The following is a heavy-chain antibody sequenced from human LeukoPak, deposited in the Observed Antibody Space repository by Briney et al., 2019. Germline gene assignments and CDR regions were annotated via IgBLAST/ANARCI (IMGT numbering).Heavy chain of an antibody. CDR3: AKWVGATLDY. D-gene: IGHD1-26*01. CDR2: IIGGAGST. CDR1: GFSFSSDG. V-gene: IGHV3-23*01. J-gene: IGHJ4*02. Sequence: GGSLRLSCAASGFSFSSDGMSWVRQAPGKGLEWVSGIIGGAGSTYYADSVKGRFTISRDNSKNTLYLQMNSLRAEDTAVYYCAKWVGATLDYWGQGTLVTVSS.